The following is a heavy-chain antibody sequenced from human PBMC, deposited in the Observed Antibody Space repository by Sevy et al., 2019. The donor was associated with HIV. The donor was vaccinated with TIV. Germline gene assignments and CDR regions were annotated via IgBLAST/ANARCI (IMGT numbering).Heavy chain of an antibody. CDR1: GFTFSSYS. V-gene: IGHV3-21*01. CDR2: ISSSSSYI. D-gene: IGHD3-16*01. Sequence: GGSLRLSCAASGFTFSSYSMNWVRQAPGKGLEWVSSISSSSSYIYYADSVKGRFTISRDNAKNSLYLQMNSLRAEDTAVYYCAREMMITFGGVMAPLGYWGQGTLVTVSS. CDR3: AREMMITFGGVMAPLGY. J-gene: IGHJ4*02.